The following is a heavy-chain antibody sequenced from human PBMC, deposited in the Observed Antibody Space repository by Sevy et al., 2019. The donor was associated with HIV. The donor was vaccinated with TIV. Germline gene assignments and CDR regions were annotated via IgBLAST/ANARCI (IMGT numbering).Heavy chain of an antibody. V-gene: IGHV3-21*06. D-gene: IGHD3-22*01. CDR1: GFTFSSYS. J-gene: IGHJ4*02. CDR2: ISSSSSYI. Sequence: GGSLRLSCAASGFTFSSYSMNWVRQAPGKGLEWVSSISSSSSYIYYADSVKGRFTISRDNAKNSLYLQMNSLRPGDTAVYYCARGNSGSFDYWGQGTLVTVSS. CDR3: ARGNSGSFDY.